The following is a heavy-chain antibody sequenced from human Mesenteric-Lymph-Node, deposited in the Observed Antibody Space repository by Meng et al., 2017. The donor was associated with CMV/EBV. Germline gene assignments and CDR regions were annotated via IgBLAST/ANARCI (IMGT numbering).Heavy chain of an antibody. CDR1: GFTCSDHY. CDR3: ARWTSGRCDY. V-gene: IGHV3-72*01. J-gene: IGHJ4*02. D-gene: IGHD6-19*01. CDR2: IKNKANRDTT. Sequence: GGSLRLSCAASGFTCSDHYMDWVRQAPGKGLEWVGRIKNKANRDTTEYAASVKGRFFISRDDSRNSLYLQMNSLKTEDTALYYCARWTSGRCDYWGQGTLVTVSS.